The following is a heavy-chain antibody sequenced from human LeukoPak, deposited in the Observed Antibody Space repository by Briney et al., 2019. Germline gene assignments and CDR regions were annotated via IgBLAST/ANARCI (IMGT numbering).Heavy chain of an antibody. CDR1: GGSISSYY. V-gene: IGHV4-59*08. CDR3: ARHQKDIVATTSFDY. D-gene: IGHD5-12*01. Sequence: SETLSLTCAVSGGSISSYYWSWIRQPPGKGLEWIGYIYYSGSTNYNPSLKSRVTISVDTSKNQFSLKLSSVTAADTAVYYCARHQKDIVATTSFDYWGQGTLVTVSS. CDR2: IYYSGST. J-gene: IGHJ4*02.